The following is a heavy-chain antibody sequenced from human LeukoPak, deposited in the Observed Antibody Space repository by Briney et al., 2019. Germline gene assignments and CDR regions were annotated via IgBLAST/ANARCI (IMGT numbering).Heavy chain of an antibody. D-gene: IGHD1-1*01. CDR2: IYYTGST. Sequence: SETLSLTCTVSGGSISSYYWSWIRQPPGKGLEWIGHIYYTGSTNYNPSLKSRVTISIDTSKNQFSLQLSSVTAADTAVYYCARDRELDDAFDIWGQGTMVTVSS. J-gene: IGHJ3*02. CDR3: ARDRELDDAFDI. V-gene: IGHV4-59*12. CDR1: GGSISSYY.